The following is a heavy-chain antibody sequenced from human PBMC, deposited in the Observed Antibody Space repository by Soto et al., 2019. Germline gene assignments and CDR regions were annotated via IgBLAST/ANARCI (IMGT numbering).Heavy chain of an antibody. D-gene: IGHD2-8*02. CDR2: ISPDGSEE. V-gene: IGHV3-7*04. J-gene: IGHJ5*02. CDR3: TRDLNHDTGP. Sequence: EVQLVESGGGLVQPGGSLRLSCAASGFTFSGYWMTWVRQAPGKGLEGVANISPDGSEEYYVDSVKGRFTNSRDNAKNSVYLQMNSLRGEDTALYYCTRDLNHDTGPWGQGTQVTVSS. CDR1: GFTFSGYW.